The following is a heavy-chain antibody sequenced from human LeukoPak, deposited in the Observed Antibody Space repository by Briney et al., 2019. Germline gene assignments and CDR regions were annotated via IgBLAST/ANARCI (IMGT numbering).Heavy chain of an antibody. V-gene: IGHV3-30*18. Sequence: LSLTCAVYGGSFSGYYWSWIRQPPGKGLEWVAVISYDGSNKYYADSVKGRFTISRDNSKNTLYLQMNSLRAEDTAVYYCAKDRGTGGGTMIVFWGQGTLVTVSS. CDR3: AKDRGTGGGTMIVF. CDR1: GGSFSGYY. J-gene: IGHJ4*02. CDR2: ISYDGSNK. D-gene: IGHD3-22*01.